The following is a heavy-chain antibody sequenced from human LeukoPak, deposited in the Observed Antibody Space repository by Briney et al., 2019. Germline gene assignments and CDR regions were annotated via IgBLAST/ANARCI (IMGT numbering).Heavy chain of an antibody. CDR3: ARRYGSGSYKF. Sequence: SETLSLTCAVYGGSFSGYYWSWIRQPPGKGLEWIGEINHSGSTNYNPSLKSRVTISVDTSKNQFSLKLSSVTAADTAVYYCARRYGSGSYKFWGQGTLVTVSS. D-gene: IGHD3-10*01. CDR2: INHSGST. CDR1: GGSFSGYY. V-gene: IGHV4-34*01. J-gene: IGHJ4*02.